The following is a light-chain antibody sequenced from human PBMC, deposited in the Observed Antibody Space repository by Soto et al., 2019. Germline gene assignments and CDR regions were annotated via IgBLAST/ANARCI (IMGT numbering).Light chain of an antibody. CDR3: SSYGTSNTLV. Sequence: QSVLTQPASVSGSPGQSITISCTGTSSDVGGYNYVSWYQQNPGKAPKLMIYDVTNRPSGVSNRFSGSKSGNTASLTISGLQAEDEADYYCSSYGTSNTLVFGTGTKVTVL. J-gene: IGLJ1*01. CDR1: SSDVGGYNY. CDR2: DVT. V-gene: IGLV2-14*01.